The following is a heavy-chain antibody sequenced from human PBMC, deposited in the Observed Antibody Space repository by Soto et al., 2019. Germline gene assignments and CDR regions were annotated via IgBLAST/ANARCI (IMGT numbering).Heavy chain of an antibody. D-gene: IGHD5-18*01. J-gene: IGHJ4*02. CDR3: AKGKRGYSYGPGGY. CDR1: GFTFSSYA. Sequence: LRLSCAASGFTFSSYAMSWVRQAPGKGLEWVSAISGSGGSTYYADSVKGRFTISRDNSKNTLYLQMNSLRAEDTAVYYCAKGKRGYSYGPGGYWGQGTLVTVSS. CDR2: ISGSGGST. V-gene: IGHV3-23*01.